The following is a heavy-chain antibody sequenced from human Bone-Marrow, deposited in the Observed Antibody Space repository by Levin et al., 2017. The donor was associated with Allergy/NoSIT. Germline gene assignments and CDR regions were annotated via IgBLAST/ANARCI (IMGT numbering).Heavy chain of an antibody. J-gene: IGHJ6*02. D-gene: IGHD3-22*01. CDR1: GGSINNYH. CDR2: IYYSGST. Sequence: SETLSLTCIVSGGSINNYHWSWIRQPPGKGLEWIGYIYYSGSTNYNPSLKSRVTISVDTSKNQFALTLNSVTAADTAVYYCARDRVLDSSGTYYYYGMAVWGQGTTVTVSS. V-gene: IGHV4-59*01. CDR3: ARDRVLDSSGTYYYYGMAV.